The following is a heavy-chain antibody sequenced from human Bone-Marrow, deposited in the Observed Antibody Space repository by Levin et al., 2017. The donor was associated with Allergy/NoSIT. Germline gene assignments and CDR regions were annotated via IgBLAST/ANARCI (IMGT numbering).Heavy chain of an antibody. Sequence: GESLKISCGVSGFTFGSYTMNWVRQAPGKGLEWLSSISSSSGYIYYGDSVKGRFISSRDNAKNSLYLQMSSLRVEDTAIYYCARDRGGSYPAPFEYWGQGTLVTVSS. D-gene: IGHD1-26*01. J-gene: IGHJ4*02. V-gene: IGHV3-21*06. CDR2: ISSSSGYI. CDR3: ARDRGGSYPAPFEY. CDR1: GFTFGSYT.